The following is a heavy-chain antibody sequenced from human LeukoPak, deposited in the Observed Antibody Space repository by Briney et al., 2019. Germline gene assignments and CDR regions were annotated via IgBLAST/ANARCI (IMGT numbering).Heavy chain of an antibody. CDR3: ARDSSGYGSRLQH. J-gene: IGHJ1*01. D-gene: IGHD3-10*01. CDR1: GFTFSSYA. V-gene: IGHV3-23*01. Sequence: TGGSLRLSCAASGFTFSSYAMSWVRQAPGKGLEWVSAISGSGGSTYYADSVKGRFTISRDNSKNTLYLQMNSLRAEDTAVYYCARDSSGYGSRLQHWGQGTLVTVSS. CDR2: ISGSGGST.